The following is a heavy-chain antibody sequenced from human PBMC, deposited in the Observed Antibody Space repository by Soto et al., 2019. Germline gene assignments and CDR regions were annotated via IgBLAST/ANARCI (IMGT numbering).Heavy chain of an antibody. D-gene: IGHD3-16*01. CDR3: ARSSMLQVDYFDF. CDR2: IYDSGST. V-gene: IGHV4-59*11. Sequence: SETLSLTCSVSGDSLKNHYWAWIRHSPGKGLEWIGNIYDSGSTNYSPALKSRVSMSVDTSKNLFSLKMNSVTAADTAVYYCARSSMLQVDYFDFWGQGTVVT. J-gene: IGHJ4*02. CDR1: GDSLKNHY.